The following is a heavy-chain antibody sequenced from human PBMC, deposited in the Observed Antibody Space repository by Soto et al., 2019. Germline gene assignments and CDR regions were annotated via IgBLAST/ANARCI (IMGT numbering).Heavy chain of an antibody. D-gene: IGHD1-7*01. CDR1: GGSISSSNW. J-gene: IGHJ4*02. Sequence: SETLSLTCAVSGGSISSSNWWSWVRQPPGKGLEWIGEIYHSGSTNYNPSLKSRVTISVDKSKNQFSLKLSSVTAADTAVYYCARATDLEYNWNYYYFDYWGQGTLVTVSS. CDR3: ARATDLEYNWNYYYFDY. V-gene: IGHV4-4*02. CDR2: IYHSGST.